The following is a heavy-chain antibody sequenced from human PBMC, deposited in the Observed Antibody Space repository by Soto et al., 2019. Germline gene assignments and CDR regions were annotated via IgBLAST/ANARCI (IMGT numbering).Heavy chain of an antibody. D-gene: IGHD2-2*02. Sequence: GGSLRLSCAASGFTFSDYYMSWIRQAPGKGLEWVSYISSSSTIYYAESVKGRFTISRDNAKNSLYLQMNSLRAEDTAVYYCARDGGCSSSNCYNYYYYGLDVWGQGTTVTVSS. J-gene: IGHJ6*02. CDR3: ARDGGCSSSNCYNYYYYGLDV. CDR1: GFTFSDYY. V-gene: IGHV3-11*01. CDR2: ISSSSTI.